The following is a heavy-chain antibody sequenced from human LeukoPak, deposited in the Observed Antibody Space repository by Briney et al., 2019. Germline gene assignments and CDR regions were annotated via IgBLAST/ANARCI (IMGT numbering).Heavy chain of an antibody. Sequence: GGSLRLSCAASGFTFGDYGMSWVRQAPGKGLEWVSGINWNGGSTGYTDTVKGGFTISRDNAKNSLYLQMNRLRAEDTALYYCARGPGQWLTTFDYWGQGTLVTVSS. V-gene: IGHV3-20*04. CDR1: GFTFGDYG. CDR3: ARGPGQWLTTFDY. J-gene: IGHJ4*02. CDR2: INWNGGST. D-gene: IGHD6-19*01.